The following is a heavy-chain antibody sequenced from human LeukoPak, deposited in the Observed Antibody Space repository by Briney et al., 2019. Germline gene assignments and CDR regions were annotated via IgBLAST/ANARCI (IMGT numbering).Heavy chain of an antibody. D-gene: IGHD3-10*01. V-gene: IGHV3-21*01. CDR2: ISSSSSYI. CDR3: ARANDNYYYYYMDV. J-gene: IGHJ6*03. Sequence: PGGSLRLSCAASGFSFSHYSMNWVRQAPGKGLEWVSSISSSSSYIYYADSVRGRFTSSRDNAKNSLYLQMNSLRAEDTAVYYCARANDNYYYYYMDVWGKGTTVTISS. CDR1: GFSFSHYS.